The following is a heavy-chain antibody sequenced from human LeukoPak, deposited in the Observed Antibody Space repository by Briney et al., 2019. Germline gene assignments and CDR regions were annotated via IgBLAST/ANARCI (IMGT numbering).Heavy chain of an antibody. D-gene: IGHD3-10*01. Sequence: SETLSLTCTVSGGSISSYYWSWIRQPPGKGLEWLGSFYYSGSTYYKPSLKSRVTISVDTSRNQLYLKLSSVTAADTAVYYCARLGYYGSGSLVDYFDYWGQGTLVTVSS. V-gene: IGHV4-59*05. CDR2: FYYSGST. CDR1: GGSISSYY. CDR3: ARLGYYGSGSLVDYFDY. J-gene: IGHJ4*02.